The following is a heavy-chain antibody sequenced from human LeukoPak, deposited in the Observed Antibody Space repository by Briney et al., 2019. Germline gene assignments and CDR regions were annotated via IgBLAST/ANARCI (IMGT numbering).Heavy chain of an antibody. Sequence: GASVKVSCKASGYTFTSYGISWVRQAPGQGLEWMGWISAYNGNTNYAQKLQGRATMTTDISTSTAYMELRSLRSDDTAVYYCARDGDSSSWYVWFDPWGQGTLVTVSS. CDR3: ARDGDSSSWYVWFDP. CDR2: ISAYNGNT. J-gene: IGHJ5*02. V-gene: IGHV1-18*01. D-gene: IGHD6-13*01. CDR1: GYTFTSYG.